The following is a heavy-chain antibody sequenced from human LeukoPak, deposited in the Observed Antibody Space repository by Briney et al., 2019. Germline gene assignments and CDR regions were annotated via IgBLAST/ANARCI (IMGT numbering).Heavy chain of an antibody. Sequence: GESLKISCKSSGYSYTSYWIGWVRQMPGKGLEWMGIIYSGDSDTRYSRSFQGQVTISADKSLRTAYLQWRSLKASDTGIYFCARLGGPHSPFDNWGQGTRVIVSS. J-gene: IGHJ4*02. CDR3: ARLGGPHSPFDN. CDR1: GYSYTSYW. D-gene: IGHD2-15*01. V-gene: IGHV5-51*01. CDR2: IYSGDSDT.